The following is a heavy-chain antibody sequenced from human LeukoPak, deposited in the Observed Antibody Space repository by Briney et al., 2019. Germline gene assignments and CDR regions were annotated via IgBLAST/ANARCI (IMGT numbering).Heavy chain of an antibody. V-gene: IGHV1-69*01. CDR1: GGTFSTYA. D-gene: IGHD1/OR15-1a*01. CDR2: IIPIYGIA. CDR3: AREETPQTSTLYYYYYYMDV. J-gene: IGHJ6*03. Sequence: GSSVKVSCKASGGTFSTYAISWLRQAPGQGLEWMGGIIPIYGIANYAQKLRGRVTITADESTSTSYMEVNGLRSEDTAVYYCAREETPQTSTLYYYYYYMDVWGNGTPVTVSS.